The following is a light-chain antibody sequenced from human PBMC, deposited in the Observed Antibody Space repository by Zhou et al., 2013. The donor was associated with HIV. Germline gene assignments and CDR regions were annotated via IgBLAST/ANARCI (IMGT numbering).Light chain of an antibody. J-gene: IGKJ3*01. V-gene: IGKV1-33*01. CDR1: QDISNY. CDR3: QQYGNLPPFT. Sequence: DIQMTQSPSSLSASVGDRVTITCQASQDISNYLNWYQQKPGKAPKLLIYAASNLETGVPSRFSGSGSGTDFTFTISSLQPEDIATYYCQQYGNLPPFTFGPGTQSGYQT. CDR2: AAS.